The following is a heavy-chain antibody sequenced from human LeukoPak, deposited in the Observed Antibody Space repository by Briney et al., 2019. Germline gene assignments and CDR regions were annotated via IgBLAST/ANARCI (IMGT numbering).Heavy chain of an antibody. J-gene: IGHJ4*02. CDR3: AREVVTATLDY. D-gene: IGHD2-21*02. Sequence: APVKVSCKASGYTFTSYYMHWVRQAPGQGLEWMGIINPSGGSTSYAQKFQGRVTMTRDTSTSTVYMELSSLRSEDTAVYYCAREVVTATLDYWGQGTLVTVSS. CDR2: INPSGGST. V-gene: IGHV1-46*01. CDR1: GYTFTSYY.